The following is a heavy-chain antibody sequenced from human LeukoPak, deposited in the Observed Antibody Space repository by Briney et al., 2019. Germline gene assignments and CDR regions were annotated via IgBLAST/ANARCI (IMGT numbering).Heavy chain of an antibody. CDR3: ARAKYSNCFDY. V-gene: IGHV4-59*08. J-gene: IGHJ4*02. CDR2: IHYTGNT. CDR1: GASVRGYY. Sequence: SETLSLTCTVSGASVRGYYWSWIRQPPGKGLEWIGYIHYTGNTDYNPSLTSRVTISVDTSKNQFSLKLSSVTAADTAVYYCARAKYSNCFDYWGQGTLVTVSS. D-gene: IGHD4-11*01.